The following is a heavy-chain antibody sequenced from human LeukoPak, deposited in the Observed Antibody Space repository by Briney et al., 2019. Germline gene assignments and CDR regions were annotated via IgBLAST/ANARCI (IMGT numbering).Heavy chain of an antibody. V-gene: IGHV1-8*01. CDR3: AXXIVVVPAAISDY. CDR1: GYTFTSYD. Sequence: ASVKVSCKASGYTFTSYDINWVRQATGQGLEWMGWMNPNSGNTGYAQKFQGRVTMTRNTSISTAYMELSSLRSEDTAVYYCAXXIVVVPAAISDYWGQGTLVTVSS. J-gene: IGHJ4*02. CDR2: MNPNSGNT. D-gene: IGHD2-2*01.